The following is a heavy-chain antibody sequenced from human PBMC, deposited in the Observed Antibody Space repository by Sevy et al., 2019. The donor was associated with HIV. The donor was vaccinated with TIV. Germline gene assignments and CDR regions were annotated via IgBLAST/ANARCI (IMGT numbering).Heavy chain of an antibody. CDR2: ISTSSTV. CDR3: ARGIGTDDAFDI. J-gene: IGHJ3*02. Sequence: GGSLRLSCATSGFTFSSYSMNWVRQAPGKGLEWSSYISTSSTVYYADSAKGRFTISRDNAKNSLYLQMNSLRDEDTAVYYCARGIGTDDAFDIWGQGTMVTV. V-gene: IGHV3-48*02. D-gene: IGHD2-21*01. CDR1: GFTFSSYS.